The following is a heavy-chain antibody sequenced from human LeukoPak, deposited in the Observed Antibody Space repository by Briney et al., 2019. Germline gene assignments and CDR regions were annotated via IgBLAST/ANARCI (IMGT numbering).Heavy chain of an antibody. V-gene: IGHV3-23*01. CDR2: ISGSGGST. Sequence: GGSLRLSCAASGFTFSSYAMSWVRQAPGKGLEWVSAISGSGGSTYYADSVKGRFTISRDNSKNTLYLQMNSLRAEDTAVYYCAKRRDPGRYGETAPFDYWGRGTLVTVST. D-gene: IGHD4-17*01. CDR1: GFTFSSYA. J-gene: IGHJ4*02. CDR3: AKRRDPGRYGETAPFDY.